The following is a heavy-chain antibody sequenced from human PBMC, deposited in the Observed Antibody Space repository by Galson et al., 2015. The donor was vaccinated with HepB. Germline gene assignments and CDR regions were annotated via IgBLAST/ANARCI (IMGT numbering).Heavy chain of an antibody. CDR1: GYSFSGYY. J-gene: IGHJ4*02. CDR2: INPNSGGA. Sequence: SVKVSCKASGYSFSGYYMHWVRQTPGQGLEWMAWINPNSGGAIYAQKFQGRVTLTTDMSISTAYLEFSSLRSDDTAVYYCARSVCSSSSCYYFDFWGQGTLVTVSA. V-gene: IGHV1-2*02. CDR3: ARSVCSSSSCYYFDF. D-gene: IGHD2-21*01.